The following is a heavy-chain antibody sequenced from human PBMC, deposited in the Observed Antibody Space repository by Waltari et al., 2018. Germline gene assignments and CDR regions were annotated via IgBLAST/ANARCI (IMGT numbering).Heavy chain of an antibody. V-gene: IGHV3-66*02. CDR3: ARVPVYYDSSGYYYANGMDV. J-gene: IGHJ6*02. D-gene: IGHD3-22*01. CDR1: GFTVSSNY. CDR2: IYSGGST. Sequence: EVQLVESGGGLVQPGGSLRLSCAASGFTVSSNYMSWVRQAPGKGLEWVSVIYSGGSTYYADSVKGRFTISRDNSKNTLYLQMISLRAEDTAVYYCARVPVYYDSSGYYYANGMDVWGQGTTVTVSS.